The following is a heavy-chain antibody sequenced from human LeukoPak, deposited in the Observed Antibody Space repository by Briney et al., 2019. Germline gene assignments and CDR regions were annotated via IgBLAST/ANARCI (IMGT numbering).Heavy chain of an antibody. CDR1: GFTFSDYY. J-gene: IGHJ4*02. Sequence: PGGSLRLSCAASGFTFSDYYISWIRQAPGKGLEWVAFIRYDGSNKYYADSVKGRFTISRDNSKNTLYLQMNSLRAEDTAVYYCAKDREQLLWFGEKAPTGWGQGTLVTVPS. D-gene: IGHD3-10*01. CDR2: IRYDGSNK. CDR3: AKDREQLLWFGEKAPTG. V-gene: IGHV3-30*02.